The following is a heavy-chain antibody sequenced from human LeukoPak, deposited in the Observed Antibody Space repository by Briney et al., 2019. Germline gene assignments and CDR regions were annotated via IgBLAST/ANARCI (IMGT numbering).Heavy chain of an antibody. CDR2: LWYDGTNK. D-gene: IGHD3-22*01. Sequence: GGSLRLSCAASGLCFSSYGMHWVRQAPGKGLEWVASLWYDGTNKYYADSVKGRFTISRDNSRNTLYLQMNSLTAEETAVYHCATARNDYDSSCYSALDYWGQGTLVTVSS. J-gene: IGHJ4*02. V-gene: IGHV3-33*01. CDR1: GLCFSSYG. CDR3: ATARNDYDSSCYSALDY.